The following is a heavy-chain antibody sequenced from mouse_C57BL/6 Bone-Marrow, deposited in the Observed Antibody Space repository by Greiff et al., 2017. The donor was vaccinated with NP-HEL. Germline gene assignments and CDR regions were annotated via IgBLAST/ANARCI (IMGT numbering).Heavy chain of an antibody. D-gene: IGHD2-10*01. J-gene: IGHJ3*01. CDR2: INPSSGYT. CDR3: ARSTYYGNYGETWFAY. CDR1: GYTFTSYW. V-gene: IGHV1-7*01. Sequence: QVQLKQSGAELAKPGASVKLSCKASGYTFTSYWMHWVKQRPGQGLEWIGYINPSSGYTKYNQKFKDKATLTADKSSSTAYMQLSSLTYEDSAVYYCARSTYYGNYGETWFAYWGQGTLVTVSA.